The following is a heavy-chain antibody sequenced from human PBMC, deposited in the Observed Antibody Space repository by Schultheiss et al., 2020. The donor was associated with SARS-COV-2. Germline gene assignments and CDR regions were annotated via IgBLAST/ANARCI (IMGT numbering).Heavy chain of an antibody. CDR1: GYSISSGYY. D-gene: IGHD1-26*01. CDR2: IYHSGST. V-gene: IGHV4-38-2*02. CDR3: ARRWELPPTFDY. J-gene: IGHJ4*02. Sequence: GSLRLSCTVSGYSISSGYYWGWIRQPPGKGLEWIGSIYHSGSTYYNPSLKSRVTISVDTSKNQFSLKLSSVTAADTAVYYCARRWELPPTFDYWGQGTLVTVSS.